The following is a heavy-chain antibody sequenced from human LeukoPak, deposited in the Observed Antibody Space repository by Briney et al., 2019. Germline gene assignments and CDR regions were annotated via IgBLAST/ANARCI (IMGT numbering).Heavy chain of an antibody. D-gene: IGHD2-2*01. CDR1: GGSISSSSYY. V-gene: IGHV4-39*01. CDR3: AGQYCSSTSCYYNWFDP. CDR2: IYYSGST. Sequence: SETLSLTCTVSGGSISSSSYYWGWIRQPPGKGLEWIGSIYYSGSTYYNPSLKSRVTISVDTSKDQFSLKLSSVTAADTAVYYCAGQYCSSTSCYYNWFDPWGQGTLVTVSS. J-gene: IGHJ5*02.